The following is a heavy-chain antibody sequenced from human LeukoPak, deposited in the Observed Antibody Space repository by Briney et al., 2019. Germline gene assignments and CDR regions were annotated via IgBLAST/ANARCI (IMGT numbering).Heavy chain of an antibody. CDR1: GFTFSSYE. V-gene: IGHV3-48*03. J-gene: IGHJ4*02. D-gene: IGHD3-22*01. CDR2: ISSSGSTI. CDR3: ARGQHDSYDSSGYQDY. Sequence: GGSLRLSCAASGFTFSSYEMNWVRQAPGKGLEWVSYISSSGSTIYYADSVKGRFTISRDNAKNSLYLQMNSLRAEDTAVYYCARGQHDSYDSSGYQDYWGQGTLVTVSS.